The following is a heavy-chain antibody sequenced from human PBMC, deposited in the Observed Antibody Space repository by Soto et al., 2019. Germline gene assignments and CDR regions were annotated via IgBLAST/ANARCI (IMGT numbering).Heavy chain of an antibody. CDR1: GFTFSSYA. Sequence: GESLKISCAASGFTFSSYAMSWVRQAPGKGLEWVSAISGSGGSTYYADSVKGRFTISRDNSKNTLYLQMNSLRAEDTAVYYCAKDAEIYGDHPYYFDYWGQGTLVTVSS. CDR2: ISGSGGST. D-gene: IGHD4-17*01. J-gene: IGHJ4*02. CDR3: AKDAEIYGDHPYYFDY. V-gene: IGHV3-23*01.